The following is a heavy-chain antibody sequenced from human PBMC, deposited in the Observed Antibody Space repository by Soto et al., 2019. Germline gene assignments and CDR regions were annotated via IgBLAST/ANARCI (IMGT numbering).Heavy chain of an antibody. CDR2: LSSGSSDT. Sequence: GGSLRLSCEASGFTFSRVSMNWVSQVPGKGLEWVASLSSGSSDTWYADSVKGRFIISRDNAQNSLFLQMNTLRPEDTAMYYCARVAYWGPGTQVTVSS. V-gene: IGHV3-21*01. CDR3: ARVAY. CDR1: GFTFSRVS. J-gene: IGHJ4*02.